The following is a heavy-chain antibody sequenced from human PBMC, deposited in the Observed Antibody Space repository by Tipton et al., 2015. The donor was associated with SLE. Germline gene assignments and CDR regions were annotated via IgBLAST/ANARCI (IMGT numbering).Heavy chain of an antibody. CDR1: GFAFSSSW. Sequence: SLRLSCAASGFAFSSSWMNWVRQAPGKGLEWVANIKEDGSEKHYVDSVKDRLTISRDNAKNLLYLQMNSLRDEDTAVYYCARGKYYFDYWGQGALVTVSS. CDR3: ARGKYYFDY. J-gene: IGHJ4*02. CDR2: IKEDGSEK. V-gene: IGHV3-7*01.